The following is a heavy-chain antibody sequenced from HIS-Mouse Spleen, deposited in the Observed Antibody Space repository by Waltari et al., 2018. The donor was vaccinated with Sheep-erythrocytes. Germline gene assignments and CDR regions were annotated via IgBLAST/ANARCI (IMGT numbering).Heavy chain of an antibody. Sequence: LEWVANIKQDGSEKYYVDSVKGRFTISRDNAKNSLYLQMNSLRAEDTAVYYCARAVAGTPDAFDIWGQGTMVTVSS. CDR3: ARAVAGTPDAFDI. V-gene: IGHV3-7*01. J-gene: IGHJ3*02. CDR2: IKQDGSEK. D-gene: IGHD1-7*01.